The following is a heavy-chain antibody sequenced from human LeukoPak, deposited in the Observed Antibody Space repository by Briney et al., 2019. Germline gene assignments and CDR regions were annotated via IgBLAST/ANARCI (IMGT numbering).Heavy chain of an antibody. CDR3: VKQWFVEQRAS. CDR2: ISANGVDT. CDR1: GFTFSNHA. D-gene: IGHD3-10*01. Sequence: PGGSLRLSCAASGFTFSNHAMTWVRQAPGKGLEWVSAISANGVDTFYADSVRGRFTISRDNSKTTLYLQMNSLRAEDTAVYYCVKQWFVEQRASWGQGTLVTVSS. J-gene: IGHJ5*02. V-gene: IGHV3-23*01.